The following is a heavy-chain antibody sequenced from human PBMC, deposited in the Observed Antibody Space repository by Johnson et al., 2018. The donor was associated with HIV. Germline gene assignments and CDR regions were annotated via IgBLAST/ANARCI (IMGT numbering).Heavy chain of an antibody. Sequence: VQLVESGGGLVQSGGSLRLSCAASGITVSSNYMSWVRRAPGKGLEWVSLIFSVGNTNYADSVKGRFTFSRDNSKNTVYLQMHSLRAEDTAVYYGARDRQSGGGDADAFDIWGQGTMVSVSS. CDR2: IFSVGNT. D-gene: IGHD1-26*01. CDR1: GITVSSNY. V-gene: IGHV3-66*01. CDR3: ARDRQSGGGDADAFDI. J-gene: IGHJ3*02.